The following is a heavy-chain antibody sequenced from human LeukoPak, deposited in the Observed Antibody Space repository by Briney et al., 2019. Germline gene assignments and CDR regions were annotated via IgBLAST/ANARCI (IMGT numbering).Heavy chain of an antibody. Sequence: RGSLRLSCAASRFTVSSNYMSWVRQAPGKGLEWVSVIYSGGSTYYADSVKGRFTISRDNSKNTLYLQMNSLRAEDTAVYYCARDGRQLVVAFDIWGQGTMVTVSS. D-gene: IGHD6-13*01. V-gene: IGHV3-66*01. CDR3: ARDGRQLVVAFDI. CDR1: RFTVSSNY. J-gene: IGHJ3*02. CDR2: IYSGGST.